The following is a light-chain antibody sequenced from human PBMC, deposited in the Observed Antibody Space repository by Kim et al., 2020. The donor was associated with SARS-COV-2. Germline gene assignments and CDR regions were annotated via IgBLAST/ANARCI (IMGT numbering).Light chain of an antibody. CDR1: QSVQSD. V-gene: IGKV3-15*01. Sequence: VSRGERATLSCRASQSVQSDLAVYPQKPGEAPWLLVYGASTRATCVPARVRGSGSGTEFTHPNSNLQSGDFAVFFCQQYYNRPPCTCGQETDL. CDR2: GAS. CDR3: QQYYNRPPCT. J-gene: IGKJ2*02.